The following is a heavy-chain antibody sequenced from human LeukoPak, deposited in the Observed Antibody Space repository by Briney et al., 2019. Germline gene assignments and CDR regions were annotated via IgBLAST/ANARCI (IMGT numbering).Heavy chain of an antibody. Sequence: SETPSLTCTVSGGSISSYYWSWIRQPAGKGLEWIGRIYTSGSTNYNPSLKSRVTMSVDTSKNQFSLKLSSVTAADTAVYYCASSSTYYYDSSGYYLFDYWGQGTLVTVSS. J-gene: IGHJ4*02. D-gene: IGHD3-22*01. CDR2: IYTSGST. V-gene: IGHV4-4*07. CDR3: ASSSTYYYDSSGYYLFDY. CDR1: GGSISSYY.